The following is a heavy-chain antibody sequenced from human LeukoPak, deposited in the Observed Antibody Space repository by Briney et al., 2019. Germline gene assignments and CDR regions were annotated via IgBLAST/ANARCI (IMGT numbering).Heavy chain of an antibody. D-gene: IGHD5-12*01. Sequence: GGSLRLSFAASGFTFSSYAMHWVRQAPGKGLEWVAVISYDGSNKYYADSVKGRFTISRDNSKNTLYLQMNSLRAEDTAVYYCARDRLRGYSGYDLRAPYFDYWGQGTLVTVSS. V-gene: IGHV3-30*04. J-gene: IGHJ4*02. CDR1: GFTFSSYA. CDR3: ARDRLRGYSGYDLRAPYFDY. CDR2: ISYDGSNK.